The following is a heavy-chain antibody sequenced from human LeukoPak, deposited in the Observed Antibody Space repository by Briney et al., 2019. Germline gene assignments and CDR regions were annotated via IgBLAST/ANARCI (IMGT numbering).Heavy chain of an antibody. J-gene: IGHJ5*02. CDR1: GFTFTNAR. V-gene: IGHV3-9*01. CDR2: ISWNSGSI. D-gene: IGHD2/OR15-2a*01. Sequence: QAGGSLRLSCAASGFTFTNARPSWVRQAPGKGLEWVSGISWNSGSIGYADSVKGRFTISRDNAKNSLYLQMNSLRAEDTALYYCAKDGFPAIEYPGSWGQGTLVTVSS. CDR3: AKDGFPAIEYPGS.